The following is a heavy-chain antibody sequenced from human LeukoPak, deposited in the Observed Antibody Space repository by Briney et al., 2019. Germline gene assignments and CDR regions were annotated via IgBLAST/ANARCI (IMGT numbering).Heavy chain of an antibody. J-gene: IGHJ4*02. CDR2: ISYDGSNK. CDR1: GFTFSSYA. CDR3: ARAYWDP. Sequence: GRSLRLSCAASGFTFSSYAMHWVRQAPGKGLEWVAVISYDGSNKYYADSVKGRFTISRDNSKNTLYLQMNSLRAEDTAVYYCARAYWDPWGQGTLVTISS. D-gene: IGHD1-26*01. V-gene: IGHV3-30-3*01.